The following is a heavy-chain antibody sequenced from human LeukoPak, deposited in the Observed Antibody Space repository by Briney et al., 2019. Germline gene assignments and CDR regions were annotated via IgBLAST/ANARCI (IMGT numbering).Heavy chain of an antibody. CDR1: GYTFTAYY. V-gene: IGHV1-2*02. D-gene: IGHD1-14*01. Sequence: ASVKVSCKASGYTFTAYYMHWVRQAPGQGLEWMGLINPNTGGTDYAQRFQGRVTMTRDTSISTAYMELSSLISDDTAVYYCARDVFAEYNTHHRFDPWGQGTLVTVSS. J-gene: IGHJ5*02. CDR3: ARDVFAEYNTHHRFDP. CDR2: INPNTGGT.